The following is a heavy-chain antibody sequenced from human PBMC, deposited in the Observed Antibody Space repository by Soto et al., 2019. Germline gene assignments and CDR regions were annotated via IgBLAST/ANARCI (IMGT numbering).Heavy chain of an antibody. CDR2: INPSGGST. V-gene: IGHV1-46*03. CDR3: AISSNSSSWYSYAFDI. CDR1: GYTFTSYY. Sequence: ASVKVSCKASGYTFTSYYMHWVRQAPGQGLEWMGIINPSGGSTSYAQKSQGRVTMTRDTSTSTVYMELSSLRSEDTAVYYCAISSNSSSWYSYAFDIWGQGTMVTVSS. J-gene: IGHJ3*02. D-gene: IGHD6-13*01.